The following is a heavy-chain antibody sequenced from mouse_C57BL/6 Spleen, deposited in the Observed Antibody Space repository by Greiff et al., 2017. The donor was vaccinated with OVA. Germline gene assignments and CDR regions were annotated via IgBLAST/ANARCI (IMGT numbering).Heavy chain of an antibody. CDR1: GYSITSGYY. J-gene: IGHJ1*03. CDR3: ARAPYGNHWYFDV. CDR2: ISYDGSN. V-gene: IGHV3-6*01. Sequence: VQLKESGPGLVKPSQSLSLTCSVTGYSITSGYYWNWIRQFPGNKLEWMGYISYDGSNNYNPSLKNRISITRDTSKNQFFLKLNSVTTEDTATYYCARAPYGNHWYFDVWGTGTTVTVSS. D-gene: IGHD2-1*01.